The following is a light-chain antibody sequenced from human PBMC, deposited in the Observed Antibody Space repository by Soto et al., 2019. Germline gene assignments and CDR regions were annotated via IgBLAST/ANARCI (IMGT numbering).Light chain of an antibody. Sequence: QSVLTQPPSVSGAPGQRVTISCTGSSSNIGAGYDVHWYQQLPGTAPKLLISGNSNRPSGVPDRFSASKSGTSASLAITGLEAEDEAEYYCQSYDSSLSGRVFVTGTKLTLL. J-gene: IGLJ1*01. CDR1: SSNIGAGYD. CDR2: GNS. CDR3: QSYDSSLSGRV. V-gene: IGLV1-40*01.